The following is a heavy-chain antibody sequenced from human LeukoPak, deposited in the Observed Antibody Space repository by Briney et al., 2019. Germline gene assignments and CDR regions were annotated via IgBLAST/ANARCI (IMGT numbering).Heavy chain of an antibody. J-gene: IGHJ4*02. CDR1: GFTVSTNY. V-gene: IGHV3-53*01. D-gene: IGHD2-15*01. CDR2: IYSGGTT. Sequence: PGGSLRLSCAASGFTVSTNYMTWVRQAPGKGLDWVSVIYSGGTTYYADSVKGRFTISRDNSKNTLYLQMNSLRAEDTAVYYCAKPKGSSYWGQGTLVTVSS. CDR3: AKPKGSSY.